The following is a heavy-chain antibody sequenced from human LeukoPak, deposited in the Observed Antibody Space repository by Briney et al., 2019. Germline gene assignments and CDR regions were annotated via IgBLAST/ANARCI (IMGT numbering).Heavy chain of an antibody. J-gene: IGHJ6*03. V-gene: IGHV1-69*04. CDR1: GGTFSSYT. Sequence: SVKVSCKASGGTFSSYTISWVRQAPGQGLEWMGRIIPILGIANYAQKFQGRVTITADKSTSTAYMELSSLRSEDTAVYYCARDHGGNPFGYHYYMDVWGKGTTVTVSS. CDR3: ARDHGGNPFGYHYYMDV. D-gene: IGHD4-23*01. CDR2: IIPILGIA.